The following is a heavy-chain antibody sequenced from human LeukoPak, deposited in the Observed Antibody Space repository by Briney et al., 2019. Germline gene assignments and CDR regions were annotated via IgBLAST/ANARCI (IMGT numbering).Heavy chain of an antibody. V-gene: IGHV3-7*01. J-gene: IGHJ4*02. CDR3: ARLTKRILPRTVTFDY. Sequence: PGGSLRLSCAASGFTFSSYWMSWVRQAPGKGLEWVANIKQDGSEKYYVDSVKVRFTISRDNAKNSLYLQMNSLRAEDTAVYYCARLTKRILPRTVTFDYWGQGTLVTVSS. CDR2: IKQDGSEK. CDR1: GFTFSSYW. D-gene: IGHD4-11*01.